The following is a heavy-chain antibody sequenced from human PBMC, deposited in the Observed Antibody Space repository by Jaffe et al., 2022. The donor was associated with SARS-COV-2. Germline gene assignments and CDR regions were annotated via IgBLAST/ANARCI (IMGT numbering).Heavy chain of an antibody. CDR1: GGSISSSSYY. CDR3: ARHAWRRIAVAPFDY. D-gene: IGHD6-19*01. J-gene: IGHJ4*02. CDR2: IYYSGST. V-gene: IGHV4-39*01. Sequence: QLQLQESGPGLVKPSETLSLTCTVSGGSISSSSYYWGWIRQPPGKGLEWIGSIYYSGSTYYNPSLKSRVTISVDTSKNQFSLKLSSVTAADTAVYYCARHAWRRIAVAPFDYWGQGTLVTVSS.